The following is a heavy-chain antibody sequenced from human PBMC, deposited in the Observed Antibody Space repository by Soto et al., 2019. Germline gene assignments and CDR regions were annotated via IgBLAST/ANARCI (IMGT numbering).Heavy chain of an antibody. D-gene: IGHD6-6*01. Sequence: GGSLRLSCVASGFTFTNYAMTWVRQAPGKGLEWVSVISGSGNSTYHADSVKGRFTISRDNSKSMLYLQMNSLRAEDTAVYYCAKGRRYSSSTCMDVWGQGTTVTVSS. CDR1: GFTFTNYA. CDR2: ISGSGNST. V-gene: IGHV3-23*01. J-gene: IGHJ6*02. CDR3: AKGRRYSSSTCMDV.